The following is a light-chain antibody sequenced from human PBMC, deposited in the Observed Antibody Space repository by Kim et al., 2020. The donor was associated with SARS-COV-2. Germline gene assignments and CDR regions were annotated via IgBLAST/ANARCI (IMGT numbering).Light chain of an antibody. CDR3: MQATQFPRT. CDR1: QSLVYSDGNTY. V-gene: IGKV2-24*01. Sequence: PASISCRYSQSLVYSDGNTYVSWLQQRPGQPPRLLIYEISNRFSGVPDRVSGSGAGTDFTLKISRVEPEDVGVYYCMQATQFPRTFGQGTKVDIK. CDR2: EIS. J-gene: IGKJ1*01.